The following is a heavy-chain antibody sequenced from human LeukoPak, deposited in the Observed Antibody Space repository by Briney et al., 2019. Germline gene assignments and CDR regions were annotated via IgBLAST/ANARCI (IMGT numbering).Heavy chain of an antibody. J-gene: IGHJ3*02. D-gene: IGHD3-10*01. Sequence: SETLSLTCSVAGGSMSIYYWSWIRQPPGKGLEWSGSIYYSGSTYYNPSLKSRVTISVDTSKNQFSLKVSSVTAADTAVYYCARRELLSTPDAFDIWGQGTMVTVSS. CDR3: ARRELLSTPDAFDI. V-gene: IGHV4-39*01. CDR2: IYYSGST. CDR1: GGSMSIYY.